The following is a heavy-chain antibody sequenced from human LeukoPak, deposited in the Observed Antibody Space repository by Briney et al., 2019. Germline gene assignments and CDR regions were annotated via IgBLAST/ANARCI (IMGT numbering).Heavy chain of an antibody. J-gene: IGHJ4*02. V-gene: IGHV4-31*03. CDR3: ASDPLPIMTPVDY. CDR1: GGSISSGGYY. Sequence: SETLSLTCTVSGGSISSGGYYWSWIRQHPGKGLEWIGYIYYSGSTYYNPSLKSRVTISVDTSKNQFSPKLSSVTAADTAVYYCASDPLPIMTPVDYWGQGTLVTVSS. CDR2: IYYSGST. D-gene: IGHD4-11*01.